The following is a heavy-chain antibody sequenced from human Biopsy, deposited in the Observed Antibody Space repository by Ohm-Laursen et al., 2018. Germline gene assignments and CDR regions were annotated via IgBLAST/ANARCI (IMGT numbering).Heavy chain of an antibody. CDR3: AKEETAYSSTSLDY. CDR1: GFNFNDYG. J-gene: IGHJ4*02. Sequence: SLRLFCAASGFNFNDYGMHWVRQAPGKGLEWVAVISHDGRSRFYVDSVKGRFTISRDNSNNTLYLQMNSLRAEDTAVYYCAKEETAYSSTSLDYWGQGTLVTVSS. CDR2: ISHDGRSR. V-gene: IGHV3-30*18. D-gene: IGHD6-13*01.